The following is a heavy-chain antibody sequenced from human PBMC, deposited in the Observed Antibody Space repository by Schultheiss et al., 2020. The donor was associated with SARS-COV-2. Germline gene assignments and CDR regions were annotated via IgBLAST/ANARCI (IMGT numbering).Heavy chain of an antibody. CDR2: ISYDGSNK. CDR1: GFTFSSYA. Sequence: GGSLRLSCAASGFTFSSYAMHWVRQAPGKGLEWVAVISYDGSNKYYADSVKGRFTISRDNSKNTLYLQMNSLRAEDTAVYYCAKGELRFLEWLLSGYYYYGMDVWGQGTTVTVSS. V-gene: IGHV3-30-3*01. J-gene: IGHJ6*02. D-gene: IGHD3-3*01. CDR3: AKGELRFLEWLLSGYYYYGMDV.